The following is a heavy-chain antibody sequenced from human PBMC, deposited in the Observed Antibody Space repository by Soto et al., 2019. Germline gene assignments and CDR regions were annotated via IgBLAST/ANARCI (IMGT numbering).Heavy chain of an antibody. CDR2: IYYSGST. V-gene: IGHV4-31*01. Sequence: QVQLQESGPGLVKPSQTLSLTCTVSGGSISSGGYYWSWIRQHPGKGLEWIGYIYYSGSTYYHPSHTCPMTTSVDPPKTQSAPKLSSVTAPDTAVYYGARPSQSTMTTFNYWAQGTPFTASS. J-gene: IGHJ4*02. CDR1: GGSISSGGYY. CDR3: ARPSQSTMTTFNY. D-gene: IGHD4-17*01.